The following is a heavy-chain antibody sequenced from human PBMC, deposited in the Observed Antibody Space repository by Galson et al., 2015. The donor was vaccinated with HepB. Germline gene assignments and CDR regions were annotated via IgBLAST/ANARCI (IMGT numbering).Heavy chain of an antibody. CDR3: ARDLRGGLPPDY. Sequence: SLRLSCAASGFTFSSYAMHWVRQAPGKGLEWVAVISYDANNKYYAHSVKGRFTLSRDNSKNTLFLQMNSLRAADTDVYFCARDLRGGLPPDYWGQGTLVTVSS. V-gene: IGHV3-30-3*01. CDR1: GFTFSSYA. J-gene: IGHJ4*02. CDR2: ISYDANNK. D-gene: IGHD3-10*01.